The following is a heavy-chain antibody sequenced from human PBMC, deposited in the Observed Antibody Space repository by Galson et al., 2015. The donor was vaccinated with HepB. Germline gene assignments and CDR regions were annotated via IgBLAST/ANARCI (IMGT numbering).Heavy chain of an antibody. Sequence: SLRLSCAASGLTFSTYWMNWVRQAPGKGLEWVASIKQDGSETYHVDSVKGRFTISRDNAKNTLYLQMNSLRADDTAMYYCVSGLVGGTPHWGPGTLVTVSS. CDR1: GLTFSTYW. CDR2: IKQDGSET. D-gene: IGHD1-26*01. CDR3: VSGLVGGTPH. J-gene: IGHJ4*02. V-gene: IGHV3-7*01.